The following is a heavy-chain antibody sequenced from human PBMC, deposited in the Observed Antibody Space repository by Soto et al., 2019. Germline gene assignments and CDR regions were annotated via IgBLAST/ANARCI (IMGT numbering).Heavy chain of an antibody. CDR2: IWYDGSNK. V-gene: IGHV3-33*01. D-gene: IGHD3-3*01. Sequence: QVQLVESGGGVVQPGRSLRLSCAASGFTFSSYGMHWVRQAPGKGLEWVAVIWYDGSNKYYADSVKGRFTISRDNSKNTLYLQMNSLRAEDTAVYYCAREVRRFWSGYSGPDYWGQGTLVTVSS. J-gene: IGHJ4*02. CDR1: GFTFSSYG. CDR3: AREVRRFWSGYSGPDY.